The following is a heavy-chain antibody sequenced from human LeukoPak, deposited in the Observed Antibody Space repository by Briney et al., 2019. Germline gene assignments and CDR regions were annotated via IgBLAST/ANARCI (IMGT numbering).Heavy chain of an antibody. CDR1: GFTFSSYS. V-gene: IGHV3-21*01. CDR3: ARDSSGSLLPDAFDI. D-gene: IGHD2-15*01. J-gene: IGHJ3*02. Sequence: GGSLRLSCAASGFTFSSYSMNWVRQAPGKGLEWVSSISSSSSYIYYADSVKGRFTISRDNAKNSLYLQMNSLRAEDTAVYYCARDSSGSLLPDAFDIWGQGTMVTVSS. CDR2: ISSSSSYI.